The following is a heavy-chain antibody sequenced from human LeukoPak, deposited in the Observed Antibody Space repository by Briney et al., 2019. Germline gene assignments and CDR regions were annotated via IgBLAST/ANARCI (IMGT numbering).Heavy chain of an antibody. CDR2: INPNSGGT. Sequence: ASVKVSCKASGYTFTSYGISWVRQAPGQGLEWMGWINPNSGGTNYAQKFQGRVTMTRDMSTSTVYMELSSLRSEDTAVYYCARCDHFEVAARRDWYFALWGRGTLVTASS. CDR1: GYTFTSYG. J-gene: IGHJ2*01. D-gene: IGHD2-15*01. CDR3: ARCDHFEVAARRDWYFAL. V-gene: IGHV1-18*01.